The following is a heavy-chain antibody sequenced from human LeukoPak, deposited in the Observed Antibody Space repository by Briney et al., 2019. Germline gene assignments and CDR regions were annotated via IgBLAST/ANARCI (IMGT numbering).Heavy chain of an antibody. CDR3: ARDSFGIAFDI. D-gene: IGHD1-14*01. V-gene: IGHV3-48*01. CDR1: GFTFSNYA. CDR2: ISGSGRTI. Sequence: GGSLRLSCAASGFTFSNYAMTWVRQAPGKGLEWVSYISGSGRTIYYADSVKGRFTISRDNGKNSLYLQMNSLRVDDTAIYYCARDSFGIAFDIWGQGTMVTVSS. J-gene: IGHJ3*02.